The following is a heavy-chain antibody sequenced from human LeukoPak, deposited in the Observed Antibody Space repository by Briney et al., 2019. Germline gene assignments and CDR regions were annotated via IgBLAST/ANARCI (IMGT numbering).Heavy chain of an antibody. CDR3: ARGRKTGDIVVVVAAIRAGWFDP. Sequence: SETLSLTCAVYGGSFSGYYWSWIRQPPGKGLEWIGEINHSGSTNYNPSLKSRVTISVDTSKNQFSLKLSSVTAAGTAVYYCARGRKTGDIVVVVAAIRAGWFDPWGQGTLVTVSS. CDR2: INHSGST. CDR1: GGSFSGYY. V-gene: IGHV4-34*01. D-gene: IGHD2-15*01. J-gene: IGHJ5*02.